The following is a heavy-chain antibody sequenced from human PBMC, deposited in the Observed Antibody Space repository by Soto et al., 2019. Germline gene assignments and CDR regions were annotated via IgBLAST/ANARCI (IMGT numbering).Heavy chain of an antibody. CDR1: GFTFITYA. Sequence: PGGSLRLSCAASGFTFITYAMSWVRQAPGKGLEWVSIISGSGGSTYYPDSVKGRFTISRDNSKNTLYLQMNSLRADDTAVYYCAKLPAAQYYFDFWGQGTLVNVSS. V-gene: IGHV3-23*01. CDR2: ISGSGGST. D-gene: IGHD2-2*01. CDR3: AKLPAAQYYFDF. J-gene: IGHJ4*02.